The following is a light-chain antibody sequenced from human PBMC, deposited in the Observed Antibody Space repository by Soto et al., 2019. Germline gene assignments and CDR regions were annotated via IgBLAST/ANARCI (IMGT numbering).Light chain of an antibody. V-gene: IGKV3-11*01. J-gene: IGKJ2*01. CDR3: QQRSNWPPYT. CDR1: QSVSSY. CDR2: DAS. Sequence: EIVLTQSAATLSLSPGERATLSYRASQSVSSYLAWYQQTPGQAPRLLIYDASNRATGIPARFSGSGSGTDFSLTISSLEPEDFAVYYCQQRSNWPPYTFGQWTKLEIK.